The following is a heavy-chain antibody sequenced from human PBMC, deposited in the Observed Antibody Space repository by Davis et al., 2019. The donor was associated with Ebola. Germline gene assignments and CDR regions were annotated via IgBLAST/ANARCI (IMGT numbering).Heavy chain of an antibody. V-gene: IGHV3-9*01. J-gene: IGHJ3*02. Sequence: GGSLRLSCAASGFTFDDYAMHWVRQAPGKGLEWVSGISWNSGSIGYADSVKGRFTISRDNAKNSLYLQMNSLRAEDTAVYYCARDFIVGATTFGAFDIWGQGTMVTVSS. D-gene: IGHD1-26*01. CDR1: GFTFDDYA. CDR3: ARDFIVGATTFGAFDI. CDR2: ISWNSGSI.